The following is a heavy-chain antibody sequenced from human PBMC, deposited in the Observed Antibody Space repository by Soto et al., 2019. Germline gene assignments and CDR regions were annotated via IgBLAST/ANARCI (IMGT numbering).Heavy chain of an antibody. CDR2: IKSKTDGGTT. D-gene: IGHD6-19*01. V-gene: IGHV3-15*01. CDR1: GFTFSNAR. Sequence: GGSLRLSWAASGFTFSNARMSLVRQAPGKGLEWVGRIKSKTDGGTTDYAAPVKGRFTISRDDSKNTLYLQMNSLKTEDTAVYYCTTEGSSGWYGDAFDIWGQGTMVTVSS. CDR3: TTEGSSGWYGDAFDI. J-gene: IGHJ3*02.